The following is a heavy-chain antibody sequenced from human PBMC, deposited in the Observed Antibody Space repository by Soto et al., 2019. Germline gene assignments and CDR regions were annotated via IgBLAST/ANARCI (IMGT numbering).Heavy chain of an antibody. J-gene: IGHJ6*02. CDR3: AKEVYGAARGAMDV. D-gene: IGHD3-10*01. CDR2: ITDNGVST. V-gene: IGHV3-23*04. Sequence: EVQLVESGGGLVQPGGSLRLSCAASGFTFRNSVMNWVRQAPGKGLEWVSGITDNGVSTYYAASVKGRCTISRDNSKNILYLQMNSLRAEDTAIYYCAKEVYGAARGAMDVWGQGTTVTVSS. CDR1: GFTFRNSV.